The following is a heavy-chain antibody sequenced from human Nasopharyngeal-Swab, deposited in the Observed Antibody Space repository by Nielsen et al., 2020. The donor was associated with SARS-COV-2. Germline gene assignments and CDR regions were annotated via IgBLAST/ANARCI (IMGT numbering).Heavy chain of an antibody. CDR1: GFTFSTYG. CDR3: AKAGASSGSYYHWFDS. D-gene: IGHD1-26*01. J-gene: IGHJ5*01. V-gene: IGHV3-30*18. Sequence: GESLKISCVASGFTFSTYGMHWVRQAPGKGLEWVAVISHEEHKKEYVDSVKGRFSISRDNSRNTLFLQMNSLTSEDTAVYYCAKAGASSGSYYHWFDSWGQGTLVIVSS. CDR2: ISHEEHKK.